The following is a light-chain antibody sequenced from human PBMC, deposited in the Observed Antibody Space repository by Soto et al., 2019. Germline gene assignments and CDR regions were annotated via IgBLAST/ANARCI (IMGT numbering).Light chain of an antibody. CDR3: SLYISGSTYV. Sequence: QSVLTQPPSVSGSPGQSVTISCTGTSSDLGSYNRVSWYQQPPGTAPKLMIYEVSNRPSGVPDRFSGSKSGKTASLTISGLQAEDEADYYCSLYISGSTYVFGTGTKGTVL. J-gene: IGLJ1*01. V-gene: IGLV2-18*01. CDR2: EVS. CDR1: SSDLGSYNR.